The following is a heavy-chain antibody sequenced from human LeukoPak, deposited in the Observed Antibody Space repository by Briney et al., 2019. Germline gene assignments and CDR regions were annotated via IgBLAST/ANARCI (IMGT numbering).Heavy chain of an antibody. J-gene: IGHJ6*02. V-gene: IGHV1-46*01. D-gene: IGHD1-26*01. CDR1: GYTFTSYY. CDR2: INPSGGST. Sequence: ASVKVSCKASGYTFTSYYMHWVRQAPGQGLEWMGIINPSGGSTSYAQKFQGRVTMTRDTSTSTVYMELSSLRSEDTAVYYCARAAGSYYVEDYYYGMDVWGQGTTVTVSS. CDR3: ARAAGSYYVEDYYYGMDV.